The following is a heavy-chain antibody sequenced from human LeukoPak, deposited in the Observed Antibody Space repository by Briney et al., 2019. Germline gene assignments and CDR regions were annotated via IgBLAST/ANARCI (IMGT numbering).Heavy chain of an antibody. CDR1: GGTFSSYA. V-gene: IGHV1-69*04. CDR3: ARATPLAVAGTF. Sequence: GASVKVSCKASGGTFSSYAISWVRQAPGQGLEWMGRIIPILGIANYAQKFQGRVTITADKSTSTAYMELSSLRSDDTAVYYCARATPLAVAGTFWGQGTLVTVSS. CDR2: IIPILGIA. D-gene: IGHD6-19*01. J-gene: IGHJ4*02.